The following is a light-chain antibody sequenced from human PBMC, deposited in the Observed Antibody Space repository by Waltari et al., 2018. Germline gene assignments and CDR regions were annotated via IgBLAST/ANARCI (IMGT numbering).Light chain of an antibody. Sequence: EIVLTQSPATLSVSPGERATLSCMASESVFGYLAWYQQKPGQAPRLLIYDTFKRATGIPARFSGSGYGTDFTLTISSLETEDFALYYCQQRSIWPLTFGGGTKVDVK. CDR1: ESVFGY. V-gene: IGKV3-11*01. CDR3: QQRSIWPLT. CDR2: DTF. J-gene: IGKJ4*02.